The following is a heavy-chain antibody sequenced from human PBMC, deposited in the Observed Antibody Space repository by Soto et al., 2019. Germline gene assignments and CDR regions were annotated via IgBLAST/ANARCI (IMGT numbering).Heavy chain of an antibody. CDR3: TREAVVAENWFDP. J-gene: IGHJ5*02. D-gene: IGHD3-22*01. CDR1: GYTFVDYA. Sequence: QVRLVQSGAEVKRPGASVKVSCRASGYTFVDYALHWVRQAPGQGLEWVGWMNPKTGNIKSSQKFEDRLSITRDTATRTAYMELSGLRSEATAVSFWTREAVVAENWFDPWGQGALVTVSS. V-gene: IGHV1-3*01. CDR2: MNPKTGNI.